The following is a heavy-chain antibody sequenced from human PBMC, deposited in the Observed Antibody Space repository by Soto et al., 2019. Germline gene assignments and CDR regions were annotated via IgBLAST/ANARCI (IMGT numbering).Heavy chain of an antibody. J-gene: IGHJ3*02. D-gene: IGHD6-13*01. CDR2: ISAYNGNT. V-gene: IGHV1-18*01. Sequence: ASVKVSCKASGYTFTSYGISWVRQAPGQGLEWMGWISAYNGNTNYAQKLQGRVTMTTDTYTSTAYMELRSLRSDDTAVYYCARLRVHSSSLSEEGDAFDIWGQGTMVTVSS. CDR1: GYTFTSYG. CDR3: ARLRVHSSSLSEEGDAFDI.